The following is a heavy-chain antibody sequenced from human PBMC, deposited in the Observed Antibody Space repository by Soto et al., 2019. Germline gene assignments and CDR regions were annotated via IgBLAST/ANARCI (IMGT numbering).Heavy chain of an antibody. D-gene: IGHD1-7*01. Sequence: GGSLRLSCAASGFSVSANYMNWVRQAPGKGLESVSVIYSDGDTYYADSVKGRFTVSRDNSKNTLHLQMNSLTADDTAMYYCAKNQERELPRVIDFWGQGTLVTVSS. J-gene: IGHJ4*02. CDR2: IYSDGDT. CDR3: AKNQERELPRVIDF. V-gene: IGHV3-53*01. CDR1: GFSVSANY.